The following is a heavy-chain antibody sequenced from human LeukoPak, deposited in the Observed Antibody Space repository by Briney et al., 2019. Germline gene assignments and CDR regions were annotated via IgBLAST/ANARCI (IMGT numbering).Heavy chain of an antibody. CDR1: GFRFSSHW. V-gene: IGHV3-74*01. CDR3: ARSSHYTIPFDS. D-gene: IGHD2-2*02. CDR2: INSDGSVT. J-gene: IGHJ5*01. Sequence: GGSLRLSCAASGFRFSSHWMHWVRQAPGKGLVWVSRINSDGSVTSFADSVKGRFTISRDNAKNTVYLQMNSLTVEDTAVYFCARSSHYTIPFDSWGQGMLVTVSS.